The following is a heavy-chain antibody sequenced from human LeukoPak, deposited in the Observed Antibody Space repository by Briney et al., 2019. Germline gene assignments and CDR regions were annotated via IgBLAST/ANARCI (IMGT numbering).Heavy chain of an antibody. D-gene: IGHD2-2*01. J-gene: IGHJ3*02. CDR2: INHSGST. Sequence: PSETLSLTCTVSGGSISSYYWSWIRQPPGKGLEWIGEINHSGSTNYNPSLKSRVTISVDTSKNQFSLKLSSVTAADTAVYYCARQAIGYCSSTSCHDAFDIWGQGTMVTVSS. V-gene: IGHV4-34*01. CDR3: ARQAIGYCSSTSCHDAFDI. CDR1: GGSISSYY.